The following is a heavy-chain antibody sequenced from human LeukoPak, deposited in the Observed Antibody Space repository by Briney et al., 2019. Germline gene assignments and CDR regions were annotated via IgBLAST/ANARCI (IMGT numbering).Heavy chain of an antibody. J-gene: IGHJ4*02. CDR2: IYHSGST. V-gene: IGHV4-31*03. D-gene: IGHD3-10*01. CDR1: GGSISGGGYY. Sequence: SETLSLTCTVSGGSISGGGYYWSWIRQHPGKGLEWIGYIYHSGSTYYNPSLKSRLTMSVDTSKNQFSLKLSSVTAAGTAVYYCARASYGSGSLDYWGRGTPVTVSS. CDR3: ARASYGSGSLDY.